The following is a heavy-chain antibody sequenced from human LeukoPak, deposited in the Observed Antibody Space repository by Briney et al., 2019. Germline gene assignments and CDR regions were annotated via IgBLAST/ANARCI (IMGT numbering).Heavy chain of an antibody. J-gene: IGHJ4*02. D-gene: IGHD2-15*01. Sequence: SETLSLTCTVSGRSISSGDYYWSWIRQPPGKGLEWIGYIYYSGSTYYNPSLKSRVTISVDTSKNQFSLKLSSVTAADTAVYYCARVSHLLDLDYWGQGTLVTVSS. V-gene: IGHV4-30-4*01. CDR2: IYYSGST. CDR1: GRSISSGDYY. CDR3: ARVSHLLDLDY.